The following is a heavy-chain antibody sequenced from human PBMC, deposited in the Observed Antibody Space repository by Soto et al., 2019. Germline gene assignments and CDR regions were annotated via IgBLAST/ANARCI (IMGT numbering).Heavy chain of an antibody. J-gene: IGHJ2*01. V-gene: IGHV3-33*01. CDR2: IWYDGSNK. Sequence: QVQVVESGGGVVQPGRSLRLSCAASGFTFSNYGMHWVRQAPGKGLEWVAVIWYDGSNKYYADSVKGRFTISRDNSKNTLYLQMNSLRADDTAVYYWARDVHSRYFDLWGRGTLVTVSS. CDR1: GFTFSNYG. CDR3: ARDVHSRYFDL. D-gene: IGHD3-10*02.